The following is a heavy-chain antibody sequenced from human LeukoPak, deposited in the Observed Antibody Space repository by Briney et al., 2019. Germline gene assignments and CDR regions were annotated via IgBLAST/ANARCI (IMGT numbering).Heavy chain of an antibody. V-gene: IGHV1-2*02. CDR3: ARDRPDYYDSSGYYLTPNWFDP. CDR1: GYTFADSY. CDR2: INPKTGGT. D-gene: IGHD3-22*01. Sequence: ASVKVSCKASGYTFADSYMHWVRQAPGQGLEWMGWINPKTGGTNYAQRFQGRVTMTRDTSIRTAYMELNSLRSDDTAVYCCARDRPDYYDSSGYYLTPNWFDPWGQGTLVTVSS. J-gene: IGHJ5*02.